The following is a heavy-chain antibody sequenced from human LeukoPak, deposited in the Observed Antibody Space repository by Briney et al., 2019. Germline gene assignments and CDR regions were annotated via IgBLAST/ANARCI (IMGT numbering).Heavy chain of an antibody. CDR3: ARGQLLSKRYFDY. V-gene: IGHV3-23*01. CDR1: GFTFGNYA. J-gene: IGHJ4*02. D-gene: IGHD5-24*01. Sequence: GGSLRLSCAASGFTFGNYAMTWVRQAPGKGLEWVSLISGSGGSTYYSDSVKGRFTISRDNSRNTLHLQMNSLRAEDTAVYYCARGQLLSKRYFDYWGQGTLVTVSS. CDR2: ISGSGGST.